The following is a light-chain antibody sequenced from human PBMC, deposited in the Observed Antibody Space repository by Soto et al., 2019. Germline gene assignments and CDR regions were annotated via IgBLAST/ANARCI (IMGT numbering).Light chain of an antibody. V-gene: IGKV3-20*01. Sequence: ENVFTQTPGTLSFSKEERSKHSCRVIQCVSSSYLAWYQQKPGQAPRLLIYGASSTATGIPDRFRGSGSGTDFTLTISRLEPEDFAVYYCQQYGSSWWTFGQGTKVDIK. CDR3: QQYGSSWWT. CDR2: GAS. J-gene: IGKJ1*01. CDR1: QCVSSSY.